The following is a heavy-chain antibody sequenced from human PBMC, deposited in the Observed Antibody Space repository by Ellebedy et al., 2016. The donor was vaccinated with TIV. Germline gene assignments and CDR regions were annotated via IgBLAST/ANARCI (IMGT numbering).Heavy chain of an antibody. V-gene: IGHV1-46*01. CDR2: INPTTGNS. CDR1: GYTFTSYY. J-gene: IGHJ4*02. Sequence: ASVKVSCKASGYTFTSYYFYWVRQAPGQGLEWMGIINPTTGNSNYAQKLQGRVTMTRDTSTSTVYMELSSLRSEDTDLYYCARGENYYYDSSGYYYTYWGQGTLVTVSS. CDR3: ARGENYYYDSSGYYYTY. D-gene: IGHD3-22*01.